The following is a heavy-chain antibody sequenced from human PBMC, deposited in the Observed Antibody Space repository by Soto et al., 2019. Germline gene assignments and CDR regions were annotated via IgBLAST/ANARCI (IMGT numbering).Heavy chain of an antibody. CDR3: AAGLYFFDY. Sequence: QVQLVESGGGVVQPGRSLRLSCAASGFTFSAYGMHWVRQAPGKGLDWVALISHDGSNKYYPVSVKGRFTISRDNSKNTLYLQMNSLRPEDTAVYYCAAGLYFFDYCGQGTLVTVSS. CDR2: ISHDGSNK. J-gene: IGHJ4*02. CDR1: GFTFSAYG. V-gene: IGHV3-30*03. D-gene: IGHD6-13*01.